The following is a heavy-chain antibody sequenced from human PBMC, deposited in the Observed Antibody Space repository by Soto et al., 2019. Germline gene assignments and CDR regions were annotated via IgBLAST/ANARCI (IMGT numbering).Heavy chain of an antibody. V-gene: IGHV4-39*01. D-gene: IGHD1-1*01. J-gene: IGHJ4*02. CDR2: IYYNGNT. Sequence: QLQLQESGPGLVKPSETLSLTCTVSGGSISSSPYYWGWIRQPPGKGLEWIGNIYYNGNTFYNPSLKSRVTISVNTSNNQFSLKLSSVTAADTAVYYCARHGPLSNNWNQLDYWGQGPLLTVSS. CDR1: GGSISSSPYY. CDR3: ARHGPLSNNWNQLDY.